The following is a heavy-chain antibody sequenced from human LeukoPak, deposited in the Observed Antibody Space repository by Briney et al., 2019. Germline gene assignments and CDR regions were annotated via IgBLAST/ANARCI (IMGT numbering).Heavy chain of an antibody. CDR3: ARGEGIAAAGTVYFDY. D-gene: IGHD6-13*01. CDR2: IYYSGST. CDR1: GGSISSYY. Sequence: SETLSLTCTVSGGSISSYYWSWIRQPPGKGLEWIGYIYYSGSTNYNPSLKSRVTISVDTSKNQFSLKLSSATAADTAVYYCARGEGIAAAGTVYFDYWGQGTLVTVSS. J-gene: IGHJ4*02. V-gene: IGHV4-59*08.